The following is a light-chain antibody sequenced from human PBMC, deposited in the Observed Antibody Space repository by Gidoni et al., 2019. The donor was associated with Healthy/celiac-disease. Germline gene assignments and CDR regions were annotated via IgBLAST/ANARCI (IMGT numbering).Light chain of an antibody. CDR1: QSVSSSY. V-gene: IGKV3-20*01. CDR3: QQYGSSLLT. J-gene: IGKJ4*01. Sequence: EIVLTQSPGTLSLSPGERATLSCRASQSVSSSYLAWYQQKPGQAPRLLIYGASSRATGIPDRFSCSGSGTDFTLPISRLEPEDFAVYYCQQYGSSLLTFGGGTKVEIK. CDR2: GAS.